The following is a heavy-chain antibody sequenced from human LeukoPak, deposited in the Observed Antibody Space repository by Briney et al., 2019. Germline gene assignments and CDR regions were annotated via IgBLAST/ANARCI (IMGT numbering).Heavy chain of an antibody. J-gene: IGHJ4*02. CDR3: AKGPYDYVWGSYLDY. CDR2: FSGSGGST. V-gene: IGHV3-23*01. CDR1: GFTFSSYA. Sequence: QPGGSLRLSLAASGFTFSSYAMSWVRQAPGKGLEWVSAFSGSGGSTYYADSVKGRFTISRDNSKNTLYLQMNSLRAEDTAVYYCAKGPYDYVWGSYLDYWGQGTLVTVSS. D-gene: IGHD3-16*01.